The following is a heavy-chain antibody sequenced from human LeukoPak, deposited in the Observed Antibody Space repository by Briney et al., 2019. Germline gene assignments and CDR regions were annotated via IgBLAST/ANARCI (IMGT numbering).Heavy chain of an antibody. Sequence: PSETLSLTCTVSGGSINNYYWSWIRQPPGKGREWIAYTGYSGNTKYNPSLKSRVTISVDTSKNQLSLKLSSVTAADTAVYYCARVVTRYCEILLEWLDPWGQGTLVTVSS. CDR3: ARVVTRYCEILLEWLDP. D-gene: IGHD3-9*01. CDR2: TGYSGNT. V-gene: IGHV4-59*01. CDR1: GGSINNYY. J-gene: IGHJ5*02.